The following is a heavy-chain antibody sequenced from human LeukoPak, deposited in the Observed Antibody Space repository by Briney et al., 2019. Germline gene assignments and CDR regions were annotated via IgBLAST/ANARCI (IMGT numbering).Heavy chain of an antibody. J-gene: IGHJ4*02. V-gene: IGHV4-4*02. CDR3: ATLVSGYYRFDH. Sequence: SGTLSLTCAVSGDSITSSNWWSWVRQTPGKGLEWIGEISHSGSANYNPSLKSRVTISVDTSKNQFSLKLSSVTAADTAVYYCATLVSGYYRFDHWGQGALVTVSS. D-gene: IGHD3-22*01. CDR2: ISHSGSA. CDR1: GDSITSSNW.